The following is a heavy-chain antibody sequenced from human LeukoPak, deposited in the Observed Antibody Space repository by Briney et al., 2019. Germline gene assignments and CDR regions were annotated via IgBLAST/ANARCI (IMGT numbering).Heavy chain of an antibody. D-gene: IGHD6-13*01. CDR1: GGSISSGSYY. V-gene: IGHV4-61*02. Sequence: SETLSLTCTVSGGSISSGSYYWSWIRQPAGKGLEWIGRIYTSGSTNYNPSLKSRVTISVDTSKNQFSLKLSSVTAADTAVYYCAREPVNGYSSSWYGGSDYWGQGTLVTVSS. CDR2: IYTSGST. CDR3: AREPVNGYSSSWYGGSDY. J-gene: IGHJ4*02.